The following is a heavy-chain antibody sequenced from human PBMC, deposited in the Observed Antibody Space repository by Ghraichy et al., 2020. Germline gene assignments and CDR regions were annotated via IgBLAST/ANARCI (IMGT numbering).Heavy chain of an antibody. V-gene: IGHV4-39*07. D-gene: IGHD3-16*01. CDR1: GGSISSSSYY. CDR3: AGGKGIPGGY. J-gene: IGHJ4*02. Sequence: SETLSFTCTVSGGSISSSSYYWGWIRQPPGKGLEWIGSIYYSGSTYYNPSLKSRVTISVDTSKNQFSLKLSSVTAADTAVYYCAGGKGIPGGYWGQGTLVTVSS. CDR2: IYYSGST.